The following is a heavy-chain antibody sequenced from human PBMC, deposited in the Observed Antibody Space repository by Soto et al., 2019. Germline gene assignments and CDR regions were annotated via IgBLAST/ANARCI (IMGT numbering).Heavy chain of an antibody. J-gene: IGHJ6*02. Sequence: PXEALSLTCTGSGGSITSSYWSWIRRPPGRGLEWIAYIYDTGISGYTPSTSYNPSLKSRVTMSVDTSKSQFSLKLTSVTAADTAVYYCARGEDAFFYYGLDVWGQGITVTVS. CDR2: IYDTGISGYTPST. CDR3: ARGEDAFFYYGLDV. CDR1: GGSITSSY. V-gene: IGHV4-59*01.